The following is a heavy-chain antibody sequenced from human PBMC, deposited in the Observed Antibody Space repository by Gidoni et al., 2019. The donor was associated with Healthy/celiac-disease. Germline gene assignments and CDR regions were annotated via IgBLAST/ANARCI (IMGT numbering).Heavy chain of an antibody. CDR2: IYYSGST. Sequence: QLQLQESGPGLVKPSETLSLTCTVSGGSISSSSYYWGWIRQPPGKGLEWIGSIYYSGSTYYNPSLKSRVTISVDTSKNQFSLKLSSVTAADTAVYYCATTVGYYYDSSGPRVGPLDYWGQGTLVTVSS. V-gene: IGHV4-39*01. D-gene: IGHD3-22*01. J-gene: IGHJ4*02. CDR3: ATTVGYYYDSSGPRVGPLDY. CDR1: GGSISSSSYY.